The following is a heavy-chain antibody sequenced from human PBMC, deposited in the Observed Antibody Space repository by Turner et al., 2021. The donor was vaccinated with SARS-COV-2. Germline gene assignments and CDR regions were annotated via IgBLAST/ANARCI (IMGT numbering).Heavy chain of an antibody. CDR3: AKELLEVSYLGGADH. CDR1: GLRFGDFA. CDR2: ITWNGDHV. D-gene: IGHD3-3*01. V-gene: IGHV3-9*01. J-gene: IGHJ4*02. Sequence: DVRWVESGGGLVQPGRSLSRSCVTSGLRFGDFAMHWVRAAPGKGLGWVSGITWNGDHVGYADFGKGRFTVSRDNGKNTLYLEMDRLRVEDTAFYFCAKELLEVSYLGGADHWGLGTLVTVS.